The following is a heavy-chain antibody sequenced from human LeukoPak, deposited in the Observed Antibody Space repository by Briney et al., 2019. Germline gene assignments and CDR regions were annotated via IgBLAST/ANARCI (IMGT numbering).Heavy chain of an antibody. Sequence: GGSLRLSCAASGFTFSSYWMSWVRQAPGKGLEWVANIKQDGSEKYYVDSVKGRFTISRDNAKNSLYLQMNSLRAEDTAVYYCARGGGYSYGYPLDYWGQGTLVTVSS. J-gene: IGHJ4*02. CDR3: ARGGGYSYGYPLDY. CDR2: IKQDGSEK. V-gene: IGHV3-7*01. CDR1: GFTFSSYW. D-gene: IGHD5-18*01.